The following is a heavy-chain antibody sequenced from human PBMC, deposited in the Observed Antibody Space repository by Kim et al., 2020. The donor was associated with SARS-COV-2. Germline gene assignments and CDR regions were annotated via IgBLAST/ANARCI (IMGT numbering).Heavy chain of an antibody. J-gene: IGHJ6*02. CDR3: ARDYEKQQLLYGMDV. CDR1: GFTFSSYG. V-gene: IGHV3-33*05. CDR2: ISYDGSNK. D-gene: IGHD6-13*01. Sequence: GGSLRLSCAASGFTFSSYGMHWVRQAPGKGLEWVAVISYDGSNKYYADSVKGRFTISRDNSKNTLYLQMNSLRAEDTAVYYCARDYEKQQLLYGMDVWGQGTTVTVSS.